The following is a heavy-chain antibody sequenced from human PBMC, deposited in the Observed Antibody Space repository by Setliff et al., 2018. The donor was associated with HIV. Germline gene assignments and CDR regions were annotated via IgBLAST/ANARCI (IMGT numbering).Heavy chain of an antibody. D-gene: IGHD3-3*01. CDR1: GYTFNNYD. V-gene: IGHV1-8*02. CDR3: ARALAGGPYYDFWSGSYRDQYNYMDV. CDR2: MNPKPGNT. J-gene: IGHJ6*03. Sequence: ASVKVSCKDSGYTFNNYDIHWVRQATGEGLEWMGWMNPKPGNTGYAQKFQDRVTLTRNTSISIAYMELSGLTSEDTAVYYCARALAGGPYYDFWSGSYRDQYNYMDVWGKGTKVTVSS.